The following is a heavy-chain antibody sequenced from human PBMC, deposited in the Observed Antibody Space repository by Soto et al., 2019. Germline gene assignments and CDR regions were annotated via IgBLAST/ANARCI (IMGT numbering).Heavy chain of an antibody. D-gene: IGHD1-26*01. Sequence: RASVKVSCKASGCTFSSYAISWVRQAPGQGLEWMGGIIPIFGTANYAQKFQGRVTITADESTSTAYMELSSLRSEDTAVYYCARDRARTGAYYFEYWGQGTLVIVS. J-gene: IGHJ4*02. CDR2: IIPIFGTA. CDR1: GCTFSSYA. V-gene: IGHV1-69*13. CDR3: ARDRARTGAYYFEY.